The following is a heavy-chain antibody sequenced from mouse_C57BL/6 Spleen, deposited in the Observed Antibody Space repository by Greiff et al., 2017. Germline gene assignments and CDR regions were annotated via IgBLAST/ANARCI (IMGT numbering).Heavy chain of an antibody. V-gene: IGHV1-39*01. CDR1: GYSFTDYN. D-gene: IGHD4-1*01. CDR3: ARCGETGRFAY. Sequence: EVKLLESGPELVQPGASVKISCKASGYSFTDYNMNWVKQSNGKSLEWIGVINPNYGTTSYNQKFKGKATLTVDKSSSTAYMQLNSLTSEDSAVYYCARCGETGRFAYWGQGTLVTVSA. J-gene: IGHJ3*01. CDR2: INPNYGTT.